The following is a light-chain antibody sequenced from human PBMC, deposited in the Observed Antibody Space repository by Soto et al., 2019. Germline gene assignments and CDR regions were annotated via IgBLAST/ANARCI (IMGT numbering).Light chain of an antibody. J-gene: IGLJ1*01. Sequence: QSALTQPASVSGSPGQSIAISCTGTSSDVGGYNYVSWYQQHPGKAPKLMVYDVNDRPSGVSDRFSGSKSGNTASLTISGLQAEDEADYYCQSYKNSITLPYGLGTGTKVTVL. CDR2: DVN. V-gene: IGLV2-14*01. CDR1: SSDVGGYNY. CDR3: QSYKNSITLPYG.